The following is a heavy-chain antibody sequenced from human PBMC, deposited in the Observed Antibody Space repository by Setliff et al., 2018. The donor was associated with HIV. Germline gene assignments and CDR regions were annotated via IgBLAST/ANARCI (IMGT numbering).Heavy chain of an antibody. CDR1: GYSISSGYY. V-gene: IGHV4-38-2*01. Sequence: SETLSLTCAVSGYSISSGYYWGWIRQPPGKGLEWIGSIYHSGSTYYNPSLKSRVTISVDTSKNQFPLKLSSVTAADTAVYYCASLVSFYYFDYWGQGTLVTVSS. D-gene: IGHD3-16*02. CDR2: IYHSGST. CDR3: ASLVSFYYFDY. J-gene: IGHJ4*02.